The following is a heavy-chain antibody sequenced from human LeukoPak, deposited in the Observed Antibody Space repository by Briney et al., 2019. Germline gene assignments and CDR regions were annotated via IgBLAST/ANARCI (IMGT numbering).Heavy chain of an antibody. Sequence: GGSLRLSCAASGFTFSSYAMNWVRQAPGKGLEWVSSISGSGGRTYYADSVKGRFTISRDNSKNTLFLQMNSQRAEDAAVYYCAKEREYYDSSGYSGFDYWGQGTLVTVSS. CDR2: ISGSGGRT. J-gene: IGHJ4*02. V-gene: IGHV3-23*01. D-gene: IGHD3-22*01. CDR3: AKEREYYDSSGYSGFDY. CDR1: GFTFSSYA.